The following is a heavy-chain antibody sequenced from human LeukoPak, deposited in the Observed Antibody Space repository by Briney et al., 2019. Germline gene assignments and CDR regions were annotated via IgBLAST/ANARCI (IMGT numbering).Heavy chain of an antibody. Sequence: PSETLSLTCTVSGGSISSSSYYWGWIRQPPGKGLEWIGSIYYSGSTYYNPSLKSRVTISVDTSKNQFSLKLSSVTAADTAVYYCARAPTVVTPSGDWGQGTLVTVSS. CDR1: GGSISSSSYY. J-gene: IGHJ4*02. D-gene: IGHD4-23*01. CDR2: IYYSGST. CDR3: ARAPTVVTPSGD. V-gene: IGHV4-39*07.